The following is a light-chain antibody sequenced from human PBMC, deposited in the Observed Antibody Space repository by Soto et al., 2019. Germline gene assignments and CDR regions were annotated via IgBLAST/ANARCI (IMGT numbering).Light chain of an antibody. CDR3: AAWDASLAGYV. CDR1: SSNLGDNT. J-gene: IGLJ1*01. V-gene: IGLV1-44*01. Sequence: QSVLTQPPSASGTPGQRVTISCSTSSSNLGDNTVNWYQHVPGTAPKLLVYSYDQRPSGVPDRFSGSKSGTSASLAISGLQSEEEADYYCAAWDASLAGYVFGTWTKVTVL. CDR2: SYD.